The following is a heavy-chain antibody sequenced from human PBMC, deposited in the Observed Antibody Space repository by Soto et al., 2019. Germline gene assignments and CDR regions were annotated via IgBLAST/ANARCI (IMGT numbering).Heavy chain of an antibody. Sequence: SETLSLTCAVSGGSFSGYYWSWIRQSPGKGLEWIGYIYYSGSTNYNPSLKSRVTISVDTSKNQFSLKLSSVTAADTAVYYCARVRGLRWYNYYYYGMDVWGQGTTVTVSS. J-gene: IGHJ6*02. V-gene: IGHV4-59*01. CDR3: ARVRGLRWYNYYYYGMDV. CDR2: IYYSGST. D-gene: IGHD4-17*01. CDR1: GGSFSGYY.